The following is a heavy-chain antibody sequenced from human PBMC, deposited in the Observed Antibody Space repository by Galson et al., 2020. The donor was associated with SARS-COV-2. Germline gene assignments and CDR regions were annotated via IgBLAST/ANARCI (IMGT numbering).Heavy chain of an antibody. Sequence: GESLKISCAASGFTFSDYYMSWIRQAPGKGLEWVSYISSSGSTIYYADSVKGRFTISRDNAKNSLYLQMNSLRAEDTAVYYCARDKWRFNYDFRSGAEYFQHWGQGTLVTVSS. D-gene: IGHD3-3*01. CDR1: GFTFSDYY. V-gene: IGHV3-11*01. CDR3: ARDKWRFNYDFRSGAEYFQH. CDR2: ISSSGSTI. J-gene: IGHJ1*01.